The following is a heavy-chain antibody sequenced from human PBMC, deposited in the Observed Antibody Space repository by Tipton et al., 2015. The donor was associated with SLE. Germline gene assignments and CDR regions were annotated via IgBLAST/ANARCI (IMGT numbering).Heavy chain of an antibody. CDR3: ATAGGGYSGYDLGPR. J-gene: IGHJ4*02. CDR2: IYYSGST. CDR1: GGSISSHY. Sequence: GLVKPSETLSLTCTVSGGSISSHYWSWIRQPPGKGLEWIGYIYYSGSTNYNPSLKSRVTISVDKSKNQFSLKLSSVTAADTAVYYCATAGGGYSGYDLGPRWGQGTLVTVSS. D-gene: IGHD5-12*01. V-gene: IGHV4-59*11.